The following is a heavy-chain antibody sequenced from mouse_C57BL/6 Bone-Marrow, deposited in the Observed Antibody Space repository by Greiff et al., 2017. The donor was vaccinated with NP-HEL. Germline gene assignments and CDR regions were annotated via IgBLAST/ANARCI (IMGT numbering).Heavy chain of an antibody. CDR1: GYSITSGYY. J-gene: IGHJ4*01. Sequence: EVKVEESGPGLVKPSQSLSLTCSVTGYSITSGYYWNWIRQFPGNKLEWMGYISYDGSNNYNPSLKNRISITRDTSKNQFFLKLNSVTTEDTATYYCARLFYGSRGAMDYWGQGTSVTVSS. D-gene: IGHD1-1*01. V-gene: IGHV3-6*01. CDR2: ISYDGSN. CDR3: ARLFYGSRGAMDY.